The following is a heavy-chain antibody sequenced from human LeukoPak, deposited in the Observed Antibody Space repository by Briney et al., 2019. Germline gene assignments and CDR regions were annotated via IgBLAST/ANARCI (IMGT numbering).Heavy chain of an antibody. D-gene: IGHD3-3*01. CDR2: IRYDGSNK. CDR3: AKDLRPSAIRITIFGLPGDY. V-gene: IGHV3-30*02. Sequence: GGSLRLSCAASGFTFSSYGMHWVRQAPGKGLEWVAFIRYDGSNKYYADSEKGRFTISRDNSKNTLYLQMNSLRAEDTAVYYCAKDLRPSAIRITIFGLPGDYWGQGTLVTVSS. CDR1: GFTFSSYG. J-gene: IGHJ4*02.